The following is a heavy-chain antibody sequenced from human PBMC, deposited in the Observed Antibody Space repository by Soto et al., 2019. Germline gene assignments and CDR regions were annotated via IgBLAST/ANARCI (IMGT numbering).Heavy chain of an antibody. CDR1: GFTFSNAW. D-gene: IGHD2-15*01. Sequence: GGSLRLSCAASGFTFSNAWMNWVRQAPGKGLEWVGRIKSKTDGGTTDYAAPVKGRFTISRDDSKNTLCLQMNSLKTEDTAVYYCTTDRTVVTPQYYYYGMDVWGQGTTVTVSS. J-gene: IGHJ6*02. CDR3: TTDRTVVTPQYYYYGMDV. CDR2: IKSKTDGGTT. V-gene: IGHV3-15*07.